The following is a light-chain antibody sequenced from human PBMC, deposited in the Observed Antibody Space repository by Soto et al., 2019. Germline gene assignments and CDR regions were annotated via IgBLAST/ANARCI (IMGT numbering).Light chain of an antibody. CDR2: YAS. CDR3: QQYNNWPPGAT. CDR1: RTVSNN. V-gene: IGKV3-15*01. Sequence: DIVMTQSPATLSVSPGERATLSCRASRTVSNNLAWYQQKPGQAPRLLIFYASTRATGIPDRFSGSGSEKEFTLTISSLQSEDSAVYYRQQYNNWPPGATFGPGTKVDIK. J-gene: IGKJ3*01.